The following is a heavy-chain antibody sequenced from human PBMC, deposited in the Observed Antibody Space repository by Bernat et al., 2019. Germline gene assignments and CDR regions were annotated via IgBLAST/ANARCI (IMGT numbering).Heavy chain of an antibody. CDR2: IYYSGST. Sequence: QVQLQQWGAGLLKPSETLSLTCAVYGGSFSGYYWSWIRQPPGKGLEWIGYIYYSGSTNYNPSLKSRVTISVDTSKNQFSLKLSSVTAADTAVYYCARQGMDFWSGYGGLDPWGQGTLVTVSS. D-gene: IGHD3-3*01. J-gene: IGHJ5*02. V-gene: IGHV4-34*11. CDR3: ARQGMDFWSGYGGLDP. CDR1: GGSFSGYY.